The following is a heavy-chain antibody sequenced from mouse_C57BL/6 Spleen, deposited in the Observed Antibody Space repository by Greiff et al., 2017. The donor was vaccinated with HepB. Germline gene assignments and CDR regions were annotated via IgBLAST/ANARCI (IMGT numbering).Heavy chain of an antibody. Sequence: VKLQESGPELVKPRASVKISCKASGYAFSSSWMNWVKQRPGKGLEWIGRIYPGDGDTNYNGKFKGKATLTADKSSSTAYMQLSSLTSEDSAVYFCARGVYYGSSWDWGQGTTLTVSS. CDR2: IYPGDGDT. V-gene: IGHV1-82*01. CDR1: GYAFSSSW. J-gene: IGHJ2*01. CDR3: ARGVYYGSSWD. D-gene: IGHD1-1*01.